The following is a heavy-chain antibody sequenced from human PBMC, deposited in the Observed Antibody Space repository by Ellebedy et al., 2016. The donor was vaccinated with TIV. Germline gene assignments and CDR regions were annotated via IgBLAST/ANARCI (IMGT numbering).Heavy chain of an antibody. J-gene: IGHJ2*01. D-gene: IGHD4-17*01. V-gene: IGHV3-21*01. CDR3: ARKVPAPTTVPPNWYFDL. CDR2: ISGSSTYI. CDR1: GFTFSSYT. Sequence: GESLKISCVASGFTFSSYTMNWVRQAPGKGLEWVSSISGSSTYIYYADSVKGRFAISRDNAKNSLYLQMNRLRAEDTAVYYCARKVPAPTTVPPNWYFDLWGRGTLVTVSS.